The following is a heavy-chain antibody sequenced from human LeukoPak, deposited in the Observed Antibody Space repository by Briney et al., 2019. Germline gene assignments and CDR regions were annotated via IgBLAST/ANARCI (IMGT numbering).Heavy chain of an antibody. CDR3: ARVNEGAVAGHDAFDI. CDR1: GFTFSDYY. V-gene: IGHV3-11*06. J-gene: IGHJ3*02. Sequence: GGSLRLSCAASGFTFSDYYMSWIRQAPGKGLEWVSSISCSSSYIYYADSVKGRFTISRDNAKNSLYLQMNSLRAEDTAVYYCARVNEGAVAGHDAFDIWGQGTMVTVSS. D-gene: IGHD6-19*01. CDR2: ISCSSSYI.